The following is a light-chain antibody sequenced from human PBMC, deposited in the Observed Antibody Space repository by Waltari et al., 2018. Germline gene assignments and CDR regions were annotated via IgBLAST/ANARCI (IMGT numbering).Light chain of an antibody. V-gene: IGLV2-8*01. CDR2: DVS. Sequence: QSALTQHPSASGSPGQSVTIPCTGTSSDVGAYNFVSWYQQHPGKAPKLMIYDVSKRPSGVPDRFSGSKSGNTASLTVSGLQAGDEADYYCSSYAGSNNVFGTGTKVTVL. CDR3: SSYAGSNNV. J-gene: IGLJ1*01. CDR1: SSDVGAYNF.